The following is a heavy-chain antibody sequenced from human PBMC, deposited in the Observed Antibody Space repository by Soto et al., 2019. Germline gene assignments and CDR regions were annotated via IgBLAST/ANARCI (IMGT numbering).Heavy chain of an antibody. V-gene: IGHV3-30-3*01. Sequence: QVQLVESGGGVVQPGRSLRLSCAASGFVFSSYAMHWVRQAPGKGLEWVAVMSYDGSSEYSADSLKARFTISRDNSKNTLYLQMNTLRAEDTAVYYCARDSLYSGSHVPGDYWGQGTLVTVYS. D-gene: IGHD1-26*01. CDR3: ARDSLYSGSHVPGDY. CDR2: MSYDGSSE. J-gene: IGHJ4*02. CDR1: GFVFSSYA.